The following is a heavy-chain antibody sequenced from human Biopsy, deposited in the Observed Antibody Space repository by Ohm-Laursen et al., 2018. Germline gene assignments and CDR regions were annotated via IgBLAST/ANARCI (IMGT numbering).Heavy chain of an antibody. D-gene: IGHD2-8*01. Sequence: SVKASCKASSYTFTDYNIHWMRQAPGQGLEWLGYINCKTGATNYAQKFQGTVTMTRDTSISTAYLALGSLRSADTAIYYCARDPLNGHKHFDYWGQGSLVTISS. V-gene: IGHV1-2*02. CDR3: ARDPLNGHKHFDY. J-gene: IGHJ4*02. CDR1: SYTFTDYN. CDR2: INCKTGAT.